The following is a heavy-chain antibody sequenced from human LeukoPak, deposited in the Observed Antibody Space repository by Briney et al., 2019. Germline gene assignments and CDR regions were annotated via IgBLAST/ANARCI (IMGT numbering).Heavy chain of an antibody. V-gene: IGHV3-30*02. CDR3: AKAPGSSLKFDY. D-gene: IGHD6-13*01. Sequence: QPGGSLRLSCAASGFTFSSYGMHWVRQAPGKGLEWVAVIWYDGSNKYYADSVKGRLTISRDNSENTLYLQMNSLRAEDTAVYCCAKAPGSSLKFDYWGQGTLVTVSS. CDR2: IWYDGSNK. J-gene: IGHJ4*02. CDR1: GFTFSSYG.